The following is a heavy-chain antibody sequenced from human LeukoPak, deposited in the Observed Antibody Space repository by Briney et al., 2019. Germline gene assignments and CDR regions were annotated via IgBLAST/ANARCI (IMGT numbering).Heavy chain of an antibody. V-gene: IGHV3-21*04. CDR3: ARLWELPSPFDY. D-gene: IGHD1-26*01. Sequence: GGSLRLSCAASGFTFSSYSMNWVRQAPGKGLEWVSSISSSSSYIYYADSVKGRFTISRDNSKNTLYLQMNSLRAEDTAVYYCARLWELPSPFDYWGQGTLVTVSS. J-gene: IGHJ4*02. CDR2: ISSSSSYI. CDR1: GFTFSSYS.